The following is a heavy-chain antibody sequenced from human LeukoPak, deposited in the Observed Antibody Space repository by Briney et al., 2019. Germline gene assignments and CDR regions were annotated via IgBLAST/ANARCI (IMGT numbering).Heavy chain of an antibody. CDR1: GFTVSSNY. D-gene: IGHD2/OR15-2a*01. CDR2: IYSGGST. CDR3: ARDSTLYYFDY. V-gene: IGHV3-66*02. J-gene: IGHJ4*02. Sequence: GGSLRLSCAASGFTVSSNYMSWVRQAPGKGLEWVSVIYSGGSTYYADSVKGRFTISGDNSKNTLYLQMNSLRAEDTAVYYCARDSTLYYFDYWGQGTLVTVSS.